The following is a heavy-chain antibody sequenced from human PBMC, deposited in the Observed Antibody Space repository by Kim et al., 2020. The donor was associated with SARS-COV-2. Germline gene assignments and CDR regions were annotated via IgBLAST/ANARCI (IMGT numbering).Heavy chain of an antibody. CDR3: AREGDSSGYTAIDY. V-gene: IGHV3-33*01. D-gene: IGHD3-22*01. Sequence: YTDAEQGRFTITRDKSKTTLYLQMNSLRAEDTAVYYCAREGDSSGYTAIDYWGQGTLVTVSS. J-gene: IGHJ4*02.